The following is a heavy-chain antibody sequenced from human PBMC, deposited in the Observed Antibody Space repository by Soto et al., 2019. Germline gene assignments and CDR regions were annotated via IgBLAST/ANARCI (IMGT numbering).Heavy chain of an antibody. D-gene: IGHD3-10*01. CDR2: IYDSGTT. CDR3: ARSFTYGAQRFDY. V-gene: IGHV4-59*01. Sequence: SETLSLTCSVSGDSMSTYYWTWIRQPPGKGLEWIGYIYDSGTTNYNPSLKSRVAISVDTSKNQFSLKLSSVTAADTAIYYCARSFTYGAQRFDYWGQGALVTVSS. J-gene: IGHJ4*02. CDR1: GDSMSTYY.